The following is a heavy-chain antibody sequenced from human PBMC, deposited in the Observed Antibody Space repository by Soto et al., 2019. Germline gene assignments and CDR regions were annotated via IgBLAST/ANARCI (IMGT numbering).Heavy chain of an antibody. D-gene: IGHD5-18*01. CDR3: ARGHENTAMFFYYYYQVV. J-gene: IGHJ6*03. CDR2: INHSGST. CDR1: GGSFSGYY. Sequence: SETLSLTCAVYGGSFSGYYWSWIRQPPGKGLEWIGEINHSGSTNYNPSLKSRVTISVDTSKNQFSLKLSSVTAADTAVYYCARGHENTAMFFYYYYQVVSGQGST. V-gene: IGHV4-34*01.